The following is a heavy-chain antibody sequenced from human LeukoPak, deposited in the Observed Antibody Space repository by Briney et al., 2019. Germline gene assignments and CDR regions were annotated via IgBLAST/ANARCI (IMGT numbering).Heavy chain of an antibody. CDR3: ARDSNYYDSTDYLDH. CDR2: INPNNGDT. J-gene: IGHJ4*02. Sequence: ASVKVSCKASGYTFSGYYIHWIRQAPGQGLEWMGWINPNNGDTKYAHTFHGRVTMTRDTSIRTAYMELSGLRYDGTALYYCARDSNYYDSTDYLDHWGQGSQIIVSS. CDR1: GYTFSGYY. D-gene: IGHD3-9*01. V-gene: IGHV1-2*07.